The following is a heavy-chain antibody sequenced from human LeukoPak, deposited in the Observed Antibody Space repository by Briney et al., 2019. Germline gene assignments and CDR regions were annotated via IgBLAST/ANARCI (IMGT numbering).Heavy chain of an antibody. CDR1: GFTVSSNY. CDR2: IYSGGNT. D-gene: IGHD5-24*01. J-gene: IGHJ4*02. Sequence: GGSLRLSCAASGFTVSSNYMSWVRQAPGKGLEWVSVIYSGGNTYYADSVKGRFTISRDNSKNTLYLQMNSLRAEDTAVYYCARGSEMATNSRDYWGQGTLVTVSS. V-gene: IGHV3-53*01. CDR3: ARGSEMATNSRDY.